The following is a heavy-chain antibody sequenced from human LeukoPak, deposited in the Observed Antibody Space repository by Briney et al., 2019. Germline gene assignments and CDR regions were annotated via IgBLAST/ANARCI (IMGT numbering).Heavy chain of an antibody. J-gene: IGHJ3*02. D-gene: IGHD3-10*01. CDR1: GFTFSSYA. CDR3: ARDRSPITMVRGVHAFDI. V-gene: IGHV3-30-3*01. Sequence: PGGSLRLSCAASGFTFSSYAMYWVRQAPGKGLEWVAVISYDGSNKYYADSVKGRFTISRDNSKNTLYLQMNSLRAEDTAVYYCARDRSPITMVRGVHAFDIWGQGTTVIVSS. CDR2: ISYDGSNK.